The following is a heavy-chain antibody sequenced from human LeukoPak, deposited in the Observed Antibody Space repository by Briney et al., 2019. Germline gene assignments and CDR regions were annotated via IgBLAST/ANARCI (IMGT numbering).Heavy chain of an antibody. D-gene: IGHD6-13*01. CDR2: ISYDGSNK. CDR3: AREQDQYSISLYGMDV. J-gene: IGHJ6*02. CDR1: GFTFSSYA. Sequence: GGSLRLSCAASGFTFSSYAMHWVRQAPGKGLEWVAVISYDGSNKYYADSVKGRFTISRDNSKNTLYLQMNSLRAEDTAVYYCAREQDQYSISLYGMDVWGQGTTVTVSS. V-gene: IGHV3-30-3*01.